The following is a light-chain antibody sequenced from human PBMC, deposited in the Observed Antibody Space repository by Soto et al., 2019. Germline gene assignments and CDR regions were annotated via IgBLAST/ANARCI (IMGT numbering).Light chain of an antibody. CDR2: EVS. CDR1: NSDIGGYNY. CDR3: SSYTSSNTWV. J-gene: IGLJ3*02. V-gene: IGLV2-14*01. Sequence: QLVLTQPASVSGSPGQSITISCTGTNSDIGGYNYVSWYQQHPGKAPKLMIYEVSNRPSGVSYRFSGSKSGNTASLTISGLQAEDEADYYCSSYTSSNTWVFGGGTKVTVL.